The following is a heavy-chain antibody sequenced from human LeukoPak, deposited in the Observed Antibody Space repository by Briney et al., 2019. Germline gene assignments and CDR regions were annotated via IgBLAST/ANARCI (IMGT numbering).Heavy chain of an antibody. V-gene: IGHV3-11*06. D-gene: IGHD5-18*01. Sequence: GGSLRLSCAASGFTVSSNYMTWVRQAPGKGLEWVSYISNRDKDTNYADSVKGRFTFSRDNAKNSLYLQMNSLRAEDTAVYYCAREGLGYGDFDYWGQGTLVTVSS. J-gene: IGHJ4*02. CDR3: AREGLGYGDFDY. CDR2: ISNRDKDT. CDR1: GFTVSSNY.